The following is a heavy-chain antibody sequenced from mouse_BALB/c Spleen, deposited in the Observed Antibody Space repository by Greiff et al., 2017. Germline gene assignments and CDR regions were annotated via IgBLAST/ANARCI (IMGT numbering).Heavy chain of an antibody. D-gene: IGHD2-4*01. V-gene: IGHV1S135*01. CDR2: IDPFNGGT. CDR3: ARRDYDYGLYFDY. Sequence: LVESGPELMKPGASVKISCKASGYSFTSYYMHWVKQSHGKSLEWIGYIDPFNGGTSYNQKFKGKATLTVDKSSSTAYMHLSSLTSEDSAVYYCARRDYDYGLYFDYWGQGTTLTVSS. CDR1: GYSFTSYY. J-gene: IGHJ2*01.